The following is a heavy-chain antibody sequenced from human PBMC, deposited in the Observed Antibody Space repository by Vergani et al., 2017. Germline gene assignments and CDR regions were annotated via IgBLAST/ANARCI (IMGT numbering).Heavy chain of an antibody. CDR2: IKSTFDRGTT. V-gene: IGHV3-15*07. J-gene: IGHJ6*02. Sequence: EVQLVESGGGIVKPGGSFRLSCVASGFSFRNAWMNWVRRTPGKGLQWVGRIKSTFDRGTTDYAAAVKGRFTISRDDSKNTLFLQMNGLKTEDIGVYYCNTDPRYCGDGACYWLRDHHYYGMDVWGQGTTVTVSS. CDR1: GFSFRNAW. CDR3: NTDPRYCGDGACYWLRDHHYYGMDV. D-gene: IGHD2-21*01.